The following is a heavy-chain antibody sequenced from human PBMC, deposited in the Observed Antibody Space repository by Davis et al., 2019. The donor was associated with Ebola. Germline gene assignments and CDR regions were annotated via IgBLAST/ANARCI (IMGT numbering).Heavy chain of an antibody. V-gene: IGHV3-30*03. J-gene: IGHJ4*02. CDR1: GFTFSSYG. CDR2: ISYDGSNK. CDR3: ARGTTPGSGSPG. D-gene: IGHD6-19*01. Sequence: PGGSLRLSCAASGFTFSSYGMHWVRQAPGKGLEWVAVISYDGSNKYYADSVKGRFTISRDNAKNSLYLQMNSLRAEDTAVYYCARGTTPGSGSPGWGQGTLVTVSS.